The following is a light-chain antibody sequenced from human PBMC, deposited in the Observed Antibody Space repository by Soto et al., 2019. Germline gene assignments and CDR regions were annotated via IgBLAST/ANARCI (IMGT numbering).Light chain of an antibody. CDR2: DVS. V-gene: IGLV2-11*01. J-gene: IGLJ3*02. Sequence: QSALTQPRSVSGSPGQSVTISCTGSSSDVGAYKYVSWYQQHPGKAPKVVIYDVSHRPSGVPDRFSGSKSGSTASLTISGLQTEDEADYYCCSYAGSYTLVFGGGTKLTVL. CDR1: SSDVGAYKY. CDR3: CSYAGSYTLV.